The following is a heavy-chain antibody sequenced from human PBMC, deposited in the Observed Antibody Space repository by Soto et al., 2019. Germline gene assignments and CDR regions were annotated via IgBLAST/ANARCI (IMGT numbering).Heavy chain of an antibody. CDR3: AKSSGWFHPFDY. V-gene: IGHV3-23*01. D-gene: IGHD6-19*01. CDR1: GFTFSSYA. J-gene: IGHJ4*02. CDR2: ISGSGGST. Sequence: EVQLLESGGGLVQPGGSLRLSCAASGFTFSSYALSWVRQAPGKGLEWVSVISGSGGSTYYADSVKGRFTISRDNSKNPQYLQMNSLGADDAAVDYCAKSSGWFHPFDYWGQGTLVTVSS.